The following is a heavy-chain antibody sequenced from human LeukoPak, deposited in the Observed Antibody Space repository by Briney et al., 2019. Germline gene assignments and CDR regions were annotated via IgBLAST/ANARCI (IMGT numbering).Heavy chain of an antibody. CDR2: INPNSGGT. V-gene: IGHV1-2*02. CDR3: ASTTCSSTSCYTIRADY. CDR1: GYTFTGYY. D-gene: IGHD2-2*02. J-gene: IGHJ4*02. Sequence: ASVKVSCKASGYTFTGYYMHWVRQAPGQGLEWMGWINPNSGGTNYAQKFQGRVTMTRDTSISTAYMELSRLRSDDTAVYYCASTTCSSTSCYTIRADYWGQGTLDTVSS.